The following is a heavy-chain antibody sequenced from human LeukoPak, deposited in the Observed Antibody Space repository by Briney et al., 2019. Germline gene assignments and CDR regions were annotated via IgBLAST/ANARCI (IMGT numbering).Heavy chain of an antibody. J-gene: IGHJ4*02. CDR2: ISYDGSNK. D-gene: IGHD3-10*01. Sequence: QAGGSLRLSCAASGFTFSSHSMNWVRQAPGKGLEWVAVISYDGSNKYYADSVKGRFTISRDNSKNTLYLQMNSLRAEDTAVYYCARVEGSGSYYNPQRKNPDYWGQGTLVTVSS. CDR3: ARVEGSGSYYNPQRKNPDY. CDR1: GFTFSSHS. V-gene: IGHV3-30*04.